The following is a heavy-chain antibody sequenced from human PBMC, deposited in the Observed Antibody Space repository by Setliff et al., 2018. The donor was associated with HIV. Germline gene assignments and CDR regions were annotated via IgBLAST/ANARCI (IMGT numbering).Heavy chain of an antibody. Sequence: SETLSLTCAVYGESFSGYYWSWIRQPPGKGLEWIGYIYSSGSAKYNPSLKSRVSISADTSKNKFSLKLMSVTSADTAMYFCARVSPGPPLYYHYIDVWGKGTAVTVSS. CDR2: IYSSGSA. V-gene: IGHV4-34*11. CDR3: ARVSPGPPLYYHYIDV. J-gene: IGHJ6*03. CDR1: GESFSGYY. D-gene: IGHD7-27*01.